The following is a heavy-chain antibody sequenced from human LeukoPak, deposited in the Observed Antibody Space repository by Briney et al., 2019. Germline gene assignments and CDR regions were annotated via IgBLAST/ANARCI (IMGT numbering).Heavy chain of an antibody. Sequence: PGGSLRLSCAASGFTFSNYGMHWVRQAPGKGLEWVANIKQDGSEKYYVDSVKGRFTISRDNAKNSLYLQMNSLRAEDTAVYYCARDPQYCSGGSCYGAFDIWGQGTMVTVSS. CDR2: IKQDGSEK. CDR1: GFTFSNYG. J-gene: IGHJ3*02. V-gene: IGHV3-7*05. D-gene: IGHD2-15*01. CDR3: ARDPQYCSGGSCYGAFDI.